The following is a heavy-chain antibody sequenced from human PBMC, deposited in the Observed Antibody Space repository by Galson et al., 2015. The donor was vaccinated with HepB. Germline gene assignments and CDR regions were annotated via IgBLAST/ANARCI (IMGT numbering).Heavy chain of an antibody. Sequence: SVKVSCKASGGTFSSYAISWARQAPGQGLEWMGGVIPIFGTANYAQKFQGRVTITADESTSTAYMELSSLRSEDTAVYYCAVGGVGALDYWGQGTLVTVSS. J-gene: IGHJ4*02. V-gene: IGHV1-69*13. CDR3: AVGGVGALDY. CDR1: GGTFSSYA. CDR2: VIPIFGTA. D-gene: IGHD1-26*01.